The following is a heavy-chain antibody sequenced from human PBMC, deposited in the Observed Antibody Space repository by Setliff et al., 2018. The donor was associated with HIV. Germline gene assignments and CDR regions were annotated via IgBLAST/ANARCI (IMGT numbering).Heavy chain of an antibody. Sequence: GASVKVSCKASGYTFTKSIIHWVRQAPGQGLEWMGAIIPSGGSTGYAEKFQARVTLTRDTSTRTVYMELRGLREEDTAVYYCARDGASGSGYYWADYWGQGTLVTVSS. CDR1: GYTFTKSI. V-gene: IGHV1-46*01. CDR3: ARDGASGSGYYWADY. J-gene: IGHJ4*02. CDR2: IIPSGGST. D-gene: IGHD3-3*01.